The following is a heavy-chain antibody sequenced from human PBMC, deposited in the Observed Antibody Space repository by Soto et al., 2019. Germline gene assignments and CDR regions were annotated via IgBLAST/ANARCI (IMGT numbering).Heavy chain of an antibody. V-gene: IGHV3-33*01. Sequence: QVQLVESGGGVVQPGRSLRLSCAASGFTFSSYGMHWVRQAPGKGLEWVAVIWYDGSNKYYADSVKGRFTISRDNSKNTLYLQMNSLRAEDTAVYYCARGRIAVAGTEGSDYWGQGTLVTVSS. D-gene: IGHD6-19*01. J-gene: IGHJ4*02. CDR3: ARGRIAVAGTEGSDY. CDR2: IWYDGSNK. CDR1: GFTFSSYG.